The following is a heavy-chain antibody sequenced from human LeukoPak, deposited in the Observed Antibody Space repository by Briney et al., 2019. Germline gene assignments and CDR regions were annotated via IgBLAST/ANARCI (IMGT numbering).Heavy chain of an antibody. V-gene: IGHV4-31*02. CDR1: Y. J-gene: IGHJ4*02. CDR3: ARIIAARPGFDY. CDR2: IYYSGST. D-gene: IGHD6-6*01. Sequence: YWIGWVRQMPGKGLEWIGYIYYSGSTYYNPSLKSRVTISVDTSKNQFSLKLSSVTAADTAVYYCARIIAARPGFDYWGQGTLVTVSS.